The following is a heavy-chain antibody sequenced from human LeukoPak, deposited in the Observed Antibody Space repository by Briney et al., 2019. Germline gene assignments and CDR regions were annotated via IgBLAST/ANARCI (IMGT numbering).Heavy chain of an antibody. D-gene: IGHD4-17*01. CDR3: ASEVSDTVTTGWYFDL. Sequence: VGSLTLSCAASGLSFSNYDVHWVRQPTGKGLECVSAMGAGHDTYYSDSVSGRFTISRENCKNSLFLQIDSLRAGDTDVYYCASEVSDTVTTGWYFDLWGRGTLVTVSS. V-gene: IGHV3-13*01. J-gene: IGHJ2*01. CDR1: GLSFSNYD. CDR2: MGAGHDT.